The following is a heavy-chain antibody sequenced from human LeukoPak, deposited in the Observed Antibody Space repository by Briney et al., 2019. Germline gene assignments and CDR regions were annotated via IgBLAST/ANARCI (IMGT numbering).Heavy chain of an antibody. CDR3: ARARSGSYDYFGY. D-gene: IGHD1-26*01. V-gene: IGHV3-7*01. Sequence: PGGSLRLSCAASGFSFSIYWMTWVRQAPGKGLEWVANIKEDGSEKYYVDSVKGRFSISRDNAKTSLYLQMNSLRAEDTAVYYCARARSGSYDYFGYWGQGTLVTVSS. J-gene: IGHJ4*02. CDR2: IKEDGSEK. CDR1: GFSFSIYW.